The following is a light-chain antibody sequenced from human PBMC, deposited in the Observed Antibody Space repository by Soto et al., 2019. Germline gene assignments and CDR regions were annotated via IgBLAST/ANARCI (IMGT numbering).Light chain of an antibody. Sequence: EIVLTQSPDTLSLSPGERATLSCRASQSVRNNYLAWYQQKPGQAPRFLIYDASSRATGIPDRFSGSGSGTDFTLTISRLEPEDFAVYYCRQYGSTPLTFGGETKVDIK. CDR1: QSVRNNY. V-gene: IGKV3-20*01. CDR2: DAS. CDR3: RQYGSTPLT. J-gene: IGKJ4*01.